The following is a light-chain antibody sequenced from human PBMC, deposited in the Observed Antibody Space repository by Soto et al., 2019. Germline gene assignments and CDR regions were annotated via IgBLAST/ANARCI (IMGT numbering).Light chain of an antibody. CDR3: SSYTSTTSYV. Sequence: QSALTQPASVSGSPGQSITISCTGTDSDVGNYNYVSWYQQHPGKAPKLMIYDVSDRPSGVSNRFSGSKSGNTASLTISGLQAEDEADYYCSSYTSTTSYVFGTGTKLTVL. J-gene: IGLJ1*01. CDR2: DVS. V-gene: IGLV2-14*03. CDR1: DSDVGNYNY.